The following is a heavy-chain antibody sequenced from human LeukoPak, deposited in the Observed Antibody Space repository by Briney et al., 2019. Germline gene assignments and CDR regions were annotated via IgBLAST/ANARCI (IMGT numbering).Heavy chain of an antibody. CDR2: VYYSGTT. J-gene: IGHJ5*02. Sequence: SETLSLTCTVSGGSMSSRYWSWIRQPPGKGLEWIGYVYYSGTTNSNPSLKSRVTISVDTSRNQFSLNLRSVTAADTAVYYCARDVARSGDLFGWFDPWGQGTLVIVSS. CDR3: ARDVARSGDLFGWFDP. D-gene: IGHD3-10*01. V-gene: IGHV4-59*11. CDR1: GGSMSSRY.